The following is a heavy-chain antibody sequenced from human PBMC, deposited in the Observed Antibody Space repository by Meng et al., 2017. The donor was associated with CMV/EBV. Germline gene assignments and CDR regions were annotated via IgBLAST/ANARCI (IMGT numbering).Heavy chain of an antibody. D-gene: IGHD6-13*01. V-gene: IGHV4-34*01. CDR2: INHSGST. J-gene: IGHJ5*02. CDR1: GGSFSGYY. Sequence: SETQSLTCAVHGGSFSGYYWSWIRQPPGKGLEWIGEINHSGSTNYNPSLKSRVTISVDTSKNQFSLKLSSVTAADTAVYYCARGRSGTGRRRIAAAGWFDPWGQGTLVTVSS. CDR3: ARGRSGTGRRRIAAAGWFDP.